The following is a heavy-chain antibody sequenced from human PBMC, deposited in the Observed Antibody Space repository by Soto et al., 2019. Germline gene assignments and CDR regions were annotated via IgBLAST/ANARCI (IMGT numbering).Heavy chain of an antibody. CDR3: ATRPLLPGAP. CDR2: INSDGSGT. Sequence: GGSLRLSCAASGFTFSSYWMHWVRQVPGKGLVWVSRINSDGSGTSYADSVKGRFTISRDNAKNTLYLQMSSLRAEDTAVYYCATRPLLPGAPWGQGTMVTVSS. CDR1: GFTFSSYW. D-gene: IGHD3-22*01. J-gene: IGHJ3*01. V-gene: IGHV3-74*01.